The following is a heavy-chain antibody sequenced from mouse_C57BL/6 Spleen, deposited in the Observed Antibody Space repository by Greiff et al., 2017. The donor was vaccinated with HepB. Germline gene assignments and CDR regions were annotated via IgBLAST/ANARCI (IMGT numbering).Heavy chain of an antibody. CDR1: GFTFSSYG. J-gene: IGHJ1*03. D-gene: IGHD2-4*01. V-gene: IGHV5-6*01. Sequence: EVQVVESGGDLVKPGGSLKLSCAASGFTFSSYGMSWVRQTPDKRLEWVATISSGGSYTYYPDSVKGRFTISSDNAKNTLYLQMSSLKSEDTAMYYCARQVRYDYDGGLDVWGTGTTVTVSS. CDR3: ARQVRYDYDGGLDV. CDR2: ISSGGSYT.